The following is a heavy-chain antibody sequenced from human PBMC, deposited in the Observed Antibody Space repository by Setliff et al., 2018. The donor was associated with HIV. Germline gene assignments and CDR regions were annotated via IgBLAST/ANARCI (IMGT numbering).Heavy chain of an antibody. D-gene: IGHD4-17*01. CDR1: GASISSTSYY. Sequence: SETLSLTCTVSGASISSTSYYWGWIRQPPGKGLEWIGSIYYSGSTYYNPSLKSRVTISVDTSKNQFSLKLSSVTAADTAVFYCARHYGGNLDTFDIWGLGTMVTVSS. J-gene: IGHJ3*02. V-gene: IGHV4-39*01. CDR3: ARHYGGNLDTFDI. CDR2: IYYSGST.